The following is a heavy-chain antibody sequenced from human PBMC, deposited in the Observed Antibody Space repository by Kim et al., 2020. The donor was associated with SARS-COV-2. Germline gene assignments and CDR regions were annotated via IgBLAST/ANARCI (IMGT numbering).Heavy chain of an antibody. Sequence: YRPTLRSRLTITKETSKKQVVLTMTSMVPVDTATYYCAHRHLYYYDPFDHWGQGTLVTVSS. V-gene: IGHV2-5*01. J-gene: IGHJ5*02. D-gene: IGHD3-22*01. CDR3: AHRHLYYYDPFDH.